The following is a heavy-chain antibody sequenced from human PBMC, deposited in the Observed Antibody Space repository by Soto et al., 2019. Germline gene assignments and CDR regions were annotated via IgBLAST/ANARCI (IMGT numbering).Heavy chain of an antibody. D-gene: IGHD3-3*01. J-gene: IGHJ6*02. CDR3: ISRAPTYYDFWSGHDDYYYYYGMDV. CDR2: ISGSGGST. Sequence: SVGSVRLSCAASGFTFSSYAMSWVRQAPGKGLEWVSAISGSGGSTYYADSVKGRFTISRDNSKNTLYLQMNSLRAEDTAVYYCISRAPTYYDFWSGHDDYYYYYGMDVWGQGTTVTVSS. V-gene: IGHV3-23*01. CDR1: GFTFSSYA.